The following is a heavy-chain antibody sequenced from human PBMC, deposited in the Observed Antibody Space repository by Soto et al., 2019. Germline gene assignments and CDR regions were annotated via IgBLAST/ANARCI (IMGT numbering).Heavy chain of an antibody. CDR1: GFTVSNNY. V-gene: IGHV3-53*01. CDR2: IYSGGYT. CDR3: ATGPGGGGY. J-gene: IGHJ4*02. D-gene: IGHD3-10*01. Sequence: EVQLVESGGGLIQPGGSLRLSCAVSGFTVSNNYMSWVRQAPGKGLEGVSVIYSGGYTAYGDSVKGRFTISRDNSKNTLFLKMTSLGAGAPAVFYWATGPGGGGYWGQGTLVTVSS.